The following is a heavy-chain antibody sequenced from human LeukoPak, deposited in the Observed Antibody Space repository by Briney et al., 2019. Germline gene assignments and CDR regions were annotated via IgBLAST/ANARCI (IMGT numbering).Heavy chain of an antibody. D-gene: IGHD5-24*01. J-gene: IGHJ4*02. CDR3: GRDKDGYNF. Sequence: GGSLRLSCAASGFTFNTYIMHWVRQAPGKGLVWVSRIDTDGKTTTYADSVKGRFTISRDNAKNMLYLQMNSLRVEDTAVYYCGRDKDGYNFWGQGTLVSVSS. CDR2: IDTDGKTT. V-gene: IGHV3-74*01. CDR1: GFTFNTYI.